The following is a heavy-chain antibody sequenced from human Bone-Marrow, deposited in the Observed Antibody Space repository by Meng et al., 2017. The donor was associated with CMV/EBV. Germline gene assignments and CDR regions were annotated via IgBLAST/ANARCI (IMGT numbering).Heavy chain of an antibody. D-gene: IGHD3-3*01. CDR3: ASGQYYDFWSGYQNLDY. V-gene: IGHV3-48*04. CDR1: GFTFSSYS. Sequence: GESLKISCAASGFTFSSYSMNWVRQAPGKGLEWVSYISSSSSTIYYADSVKGRFTISRDNAKNSLYLQMNSLRAEDTAVYYCASGQYYDFWSGYQNLDYWGQGPRVTGSS. J-gene: IGHJ4*02. CDR2: ISSSSSTI.